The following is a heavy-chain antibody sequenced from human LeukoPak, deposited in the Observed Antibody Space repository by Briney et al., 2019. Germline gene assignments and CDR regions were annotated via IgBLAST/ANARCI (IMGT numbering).Heavy chain of an antibody. CDR2: ISYDGSNK. Sequence: GGSLRLSCAASGFTFSNYGIHWVRQAPGKGLEGVAVISYDGSNKFYADSVKGRFTISRDNSKNTLYLQMNSLRAEDTAVYYCAKDPSLITMVRGVLKLSYYFDYWGQGTLVTVSS. J-gene: IGHJ4*02. D-gene: IGHD3-10*01. CDR1: GFTFSNYG. CDR3: AKDPSLITMVRGVLKLSYYFDY. V-gene: IGHV3-30*18.